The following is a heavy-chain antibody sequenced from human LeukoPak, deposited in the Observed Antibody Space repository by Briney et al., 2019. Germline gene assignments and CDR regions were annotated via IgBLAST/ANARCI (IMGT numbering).Heavy chain of an antibody. CDR2: ISSSGSTI. CDR3: AELGITMIGGV. Sequence: GGSLRLSCAASGFTFSSYDMTWVRQAPGKGLEWVSYISSSGSTIYYADSVKGRFTISRDSAKNSLYLQMNSLRAEDTAVYYCAELGITMIGGVWGKGTTVTISS. CDR1: GFTFSSYD. J-gene: IGHJ6*04. D-gene: IGHD3-10*02. V-gene: IGHV3-48*03.